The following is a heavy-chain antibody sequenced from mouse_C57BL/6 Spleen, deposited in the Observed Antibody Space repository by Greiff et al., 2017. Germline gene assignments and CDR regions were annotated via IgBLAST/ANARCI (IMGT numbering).Heavy chain of an antibody. CDR2: IWRGGST. Sequence: QVHVKQSGPGLVQPSQSLSITCTVSGFSLTSYGVHWVRQSPGKGLEWLGVIWRGGSTDYNAAFMSRLSITKDNSKSQVFFKMNSLQADDTAIYYCALQIYYDYDEDAMDYWGQGTSVTVSS. CDR1: GFSLTSYG. V-gene: IGHV2-5*01. D-gene: IGHD2-4*01. J-gene: IGHJ4*01. CDR3: ALQIYYDYDEDAMDY.